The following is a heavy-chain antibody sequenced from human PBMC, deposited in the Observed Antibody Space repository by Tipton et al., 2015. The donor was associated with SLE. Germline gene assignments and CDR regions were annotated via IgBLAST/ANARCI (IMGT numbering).Heavy chain of an antibody. V-gene: IGHV3-7*03. D-gene: IGHD3-10*01. J-gene: IGHJ3*01. Sequence: GSLRLSCAASGFTFSEYWMSWVRQAPGKGLEWVANIQHDGSAKYYVDSVKGRFTISRDNAKNSVYLQMSSLRAEDTAVYYCATDPFSFGDLPNGPWGQGTMVTVSS. CDR1: GFTFSEYW. CDR2: IQHDGSAK. CDR3: ATDPFSFGDLPNGP.